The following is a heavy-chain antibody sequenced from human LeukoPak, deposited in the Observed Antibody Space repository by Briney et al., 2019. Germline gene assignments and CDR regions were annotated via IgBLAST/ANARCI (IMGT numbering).Heavy chain of an antibody. V-gene: IGHV4-38-2*02. Sequence: SETLSLTCTVSGYSISSGYYWGWIRQPPGKGLEWIGSIYHSGSTYYNPSLRSRVTISVDTSKNQFSLKLSSVTAADTAVYYCARQELRYFDWLPARAFDYWGQGTLVTVSS. CDR3: ARQELRYFDWLPARAFDY. CDR1: GYSISSGYY. D-gene: IGHD3-9*01. J-gene: IGHJ4*02. CDR2: IYHSGST.